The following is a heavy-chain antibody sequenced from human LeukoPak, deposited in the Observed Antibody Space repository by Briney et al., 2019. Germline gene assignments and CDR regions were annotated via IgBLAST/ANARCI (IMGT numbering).Heavy chain of an antibody. J-gene: IGHJ4*02. D-gene: IGHD2-2*02. V-gene: IGHV3-30-3*01. Sequence: PGGSLRLSCAASGFTFSSYAMNWVRQAPGKGLEWVASISYDGTNKDYADSVKGRFTISRDNSRNTLYLQMNSLRAEDTAVYHCARDPLYTNSPPSYFDYWGQGTLVTVSS. CDR3: ARDPLYTNSPPSYFDY. CDR1: GFTFSSYA. CDR2: ISYDGTNK.